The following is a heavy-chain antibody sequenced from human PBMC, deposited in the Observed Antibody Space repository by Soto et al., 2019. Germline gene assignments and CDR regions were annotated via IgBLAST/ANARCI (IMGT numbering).Heavy chain of an antibody. D-gene: IGHD6-13*01. Sequence: GGSLRLSCAASGFAFSTYAMTWVRQAPGKGLEWVSVISGSGGSSYYAASVKGRFTIPRDNSKNTLYLQMNGLRAEDTALYYCAKVTKRAAAGRYEYYKYGMDVWGQGTTVTVSS. V-gene: IGHV3-23*01. CDR1: GFAFSTYA. CDR3: AKVTKRAAAGRYEYYKYGMDV. J-gene: IGHJ6*02. CDR2: ISGSGGSS.